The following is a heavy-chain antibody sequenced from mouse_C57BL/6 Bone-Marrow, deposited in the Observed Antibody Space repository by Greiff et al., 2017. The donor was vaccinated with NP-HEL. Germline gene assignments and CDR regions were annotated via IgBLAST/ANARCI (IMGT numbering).Heavy chain of an antibody. CDR2: INSDGGST. V-gene: IGHV5-2*01. CDR3: ARLDGTAWFAY. J-gene: IGHJ3*01. Sequence: DVKLVESGGGLVQPGESLKLSCESNEYEFPSHDMSWVRKTPEKRLELVAAINSDGGSTYYPDPMERRFIISRDNTKKTLYLQMSSLRSEDTALYYCARLDGTAWFAYWGQGTLVTVSA. CDR1: EYEFPSHD. D-gene: IGHD2-1*01.